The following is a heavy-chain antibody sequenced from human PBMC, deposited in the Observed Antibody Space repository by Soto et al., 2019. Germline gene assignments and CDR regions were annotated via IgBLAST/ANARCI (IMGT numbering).Heavy chain of an antibody. CDR2: IKDGGYT. Sequence: QVQLQQWGAGLLKPSETLSLNCAVNGGSLSGFYWSWIRQPPGKGLEWIGEIKDGGYTNYSPSLTSRATISSDGSNHQSSLRLNSVTAADTGVYYCARGQEGVVATHWDQGALVTVSS. D-gene: IGHD5-12*01. V-gene: IGHV4-34*01. J-gene: IGHJ4*02. CDR1: GGSLSGFY. CDR3: ARGQEGVVATH.